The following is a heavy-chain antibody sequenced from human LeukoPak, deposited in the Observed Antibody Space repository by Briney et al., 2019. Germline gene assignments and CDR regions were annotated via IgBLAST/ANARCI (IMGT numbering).Heavy chain of an antibody. CDR2: AYYSGHT. CDR1: GGSISDNY. J-gene: IGHJ4*02. Sequence: SETLSLTCTVSGGSISDNYWSWIRQPPGKGLEWIGYAYYSGHTNYNSSLKSRVTMSLDTSKSQFSLRLSSVTAADTAVYYCARGPYCGGDCYSMDYWGQGTLVTVSS. D-gene: IGHD2-21*02. V-gene: IGHV4-59*08. CDR3: ARGPYCGGDCYSMDY.